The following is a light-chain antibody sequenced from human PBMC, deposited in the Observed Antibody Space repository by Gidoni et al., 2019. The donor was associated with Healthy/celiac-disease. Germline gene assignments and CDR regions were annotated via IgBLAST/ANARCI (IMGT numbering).Light chain of an antibody. V-gene: IGKV3-11*01. Sequence: EIVLTQSPATLSLSPGERATLSCRASQSVSSHLAWYQQKPGQAPRLLIYDASNRATGIPARFSGSGSGTDFTLTISSLEPEDIAVYYCQQRSNWPRRLTFGGGTKVEIK. CDR3: QQRSNWPRRLT. J-gene: IGKJ4*01. CDR2: DAS. CDR1: QSVSSH.